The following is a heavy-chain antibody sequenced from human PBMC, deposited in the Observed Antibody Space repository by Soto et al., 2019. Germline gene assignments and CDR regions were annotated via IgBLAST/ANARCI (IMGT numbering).Heavy chain of an antibody. CDR1: GDSISRGYH. CDR3: ARTHNVGYYPY. CDR2: IYHSVTT. V-gene: IGHV4-38-2*01. D-gene: IGHD2-2*03. J-gene: IGHJ4*02. Sequence: PSETLSLTCAVCGDSISRGYHWAWIRQPPGKGLEWVASIYHSVTTYYNPSLTGRLNISVDTSKKEFSLKVSSVTDADSAVYYCARTHNVGYYPYWGQGILVPVSS.